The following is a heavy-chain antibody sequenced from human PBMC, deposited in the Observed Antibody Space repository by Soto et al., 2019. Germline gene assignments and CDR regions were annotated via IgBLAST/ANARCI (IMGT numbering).Heavy chain of an antibody. Sequence: KTSETLSLTCAVSGYSISSGYYWGWIRQPPGKGLEWIGSIYHSGSTYYNPSLKSRVTISVDTSKNQFSLKLSSVTAADTAVYYCARTYYYDSSGYSDAFDIWGQGTMVTVSS. V-gene: IGHV4-38-2*01. CDR2: IYHSGST. CDR1: GYSISSGYY. J-gene: IGHJ3*02. CDR3: ARTYYYDSSGYSDAFDI. D-gene: IGHD3-22*01.